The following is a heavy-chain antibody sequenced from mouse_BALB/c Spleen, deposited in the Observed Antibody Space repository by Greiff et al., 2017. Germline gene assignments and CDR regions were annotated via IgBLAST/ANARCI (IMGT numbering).Heavy chain of an antibody. J-gene: IGHJ1*01. CDR3: ARSGGYYGSSSRYFDV. CDR2: IFPGSGNT. V-gene: IGHV1-66*01. D-gene: IGHD1-1*01. CDR1: GYGFTSYY. Sequence: VQLQQSGPELVKPGASVKISCKASGYGFTSYYIHWVKQRPGQGLEWIGWIFPGSGNTKYNEKFKGKATLTADTSSSTAYMQLSSLTSEDSAVYFCARSGGYYGSSSRYFDVWGAGTTVTVSS.